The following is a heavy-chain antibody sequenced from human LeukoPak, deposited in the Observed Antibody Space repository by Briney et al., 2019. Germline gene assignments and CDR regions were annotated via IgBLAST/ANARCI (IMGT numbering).Heavy chain of an antibody. CDR3: ARVEYYYDSSNYYRQLLYFNY. J-gene: IGHJ4*02. V-gene: IGHV3-21*04. Sequence: GGSLRLSCAASGFTFSSYSMNWVRQAPGKGLEWVSSISSSSSYIYYADSVKGRFTISRDNAKNSLYLQMNSLRAEDTAMYYCARVEYYYDSSNYYRQLLYFNYWGQGTLVTVSS. CDR2: ISSSSSYI. D-gene: IGHD3-22*01. CDR1: GFTFSSYS.